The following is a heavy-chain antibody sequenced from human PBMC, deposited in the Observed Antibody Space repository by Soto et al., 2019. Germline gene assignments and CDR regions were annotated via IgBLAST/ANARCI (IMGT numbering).Heavy chain of an antibody. CDR2: IWYDGSNK. CDR1: GFTFSSYG. J-gene: IGHJ4*02. CDR3: ARDLGGYCTNGVCFNFDY. V-gene: IGHV3-33*01. D-gene: IGHD2-8*01. Sequence: QVQLVESGGGVVQPGRSLRLSCAASGFTFSSYGMHWVRQAPGKGLEWVAVIWYDGSNKYYADSVKGRFTISRDNSKNTLYLQMNFLRAEDTAVYYCARDLGGYCTNGVCFNFDYWGQGTLVTVAS.